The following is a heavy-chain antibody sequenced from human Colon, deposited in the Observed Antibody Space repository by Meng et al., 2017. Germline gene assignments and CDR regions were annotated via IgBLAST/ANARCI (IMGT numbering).Heavy chain of an antibody. V-gene: IGHV4-39*01. CDR3: ARRRGGSGRDC. CDR1: GGSISSNVYY. CDR2: IDTIGST. Sequence: QLQELGPGLVRPSGTLALTGTVSGGSISSNVYYWDWFRQTPGKGLEGIVPIDTIGSTSYNPSLKSQVTMLVDPSKNQFSLMLTSVTATDTAVYYCARRRGGSGRDCWGQGTLVTVSS. D-gene: IGHD3-10*01. J-gene: IGHJ4*02.